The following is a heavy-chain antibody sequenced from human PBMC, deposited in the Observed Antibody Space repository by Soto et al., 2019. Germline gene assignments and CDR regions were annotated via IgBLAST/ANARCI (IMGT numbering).Heavy chain of an antibody. CDR1: GGSISSGGYY. Sequence: PSETLSLTCTVSGGSISSGGYYWSWIRQHPGKGLEWIGYIYYSGSTYYKPSLKSRVTISVDTSKNQFSLKLSSVTAADTAVYYCARGYYYDSSGYYSDDAFDIWGQGTMVTVSS. V-gene: IGHV4-31*03. CDR2: IYYSGST. D-gene: IGHD3-22*01. CDR3: ARGYYYDSSGYYSDDAFDI. J-gene: IGHJ3*02.